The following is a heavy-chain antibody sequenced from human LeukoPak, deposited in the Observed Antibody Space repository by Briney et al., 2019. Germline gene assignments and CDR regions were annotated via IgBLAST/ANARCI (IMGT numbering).Heavy chain of an antibody. D-gene: IGHD3-3*01. CDR2: ISAYNGNT. CDR3: ARAFWDPFWSGYSDDAFDI. J-gene: IGHJ3*02. V-gene: IGHV1-18*01. Sequence: ASVKVSCNASGYTFTSYDINWVRQATGQGLEWMGWISAYNGNTNYAQKLQGRVTMTTDTSTSTAYMELRSLRSDDTAVYYCARAFWDPFWSGYSDDAFDIWGQGTMVTVSS. CDR1: GYTFTSYD.